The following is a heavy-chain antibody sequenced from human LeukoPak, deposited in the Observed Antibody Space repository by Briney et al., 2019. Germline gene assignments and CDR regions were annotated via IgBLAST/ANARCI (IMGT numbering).Heavy chain of an antibody. J-gene: IGHJ6*02. Sequence: PSETLSLTCTVSGGSISSYYWSWIRQPPGKGLEWIGYISYSGATNYNPSLKSRVTISVDTSKNQFSLKLSSVTTADTAVYYCARASFSNPMDVWGQGTTVTVSS. CDR3: ARASFSNPMDV. D-gene: IGHD2/OR15-2a*01. CDR2: ISYSGAT. V-gene: IGHV4-59*01. CDR1: GGSISSYY.